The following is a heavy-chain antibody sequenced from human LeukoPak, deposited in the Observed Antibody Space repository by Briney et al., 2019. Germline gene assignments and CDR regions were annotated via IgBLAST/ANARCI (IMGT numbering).Heavy chain of an antibody. CDR3: ARITATLDH. Sequence: GGSLRLSCAASGFTFSSYGMHWVRQAPGKGLEWVAVISYDGSNKYYADSVKGRFTISRDNAKNSLYLQMNSLRAEDTAVYYCARITATLDHWGQGTLVTVSS. CDR2: ISYDGSNK. D-gene: IGHD5-18*01. J-gene: IGHJ4*02. CDR1: GFTFSSYG. V-gene: IGHV3-30*03.